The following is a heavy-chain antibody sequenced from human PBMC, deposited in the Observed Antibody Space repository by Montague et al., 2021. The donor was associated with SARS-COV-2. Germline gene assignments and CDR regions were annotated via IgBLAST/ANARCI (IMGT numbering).Heavy chain of an antibody. V-gene: IGHV4-31*03. CDR2: IYYSGST. J-gene: IGHJ3*02. CDR1: GGSISSGGYY. Sequence: TLSLTCTVSGGSISSGGYYWSWIRQHPGKGLEWIGYIYYSGSTYYDPSLKSRVTISVDTSKNQFSLKLSSVTAADTAVYYCARVRITMMVVVDAFDIWGQGNTVTLSS. D-gene: IGHD3-22*01. CDR3: ARVRITMMVVVDAFDI.